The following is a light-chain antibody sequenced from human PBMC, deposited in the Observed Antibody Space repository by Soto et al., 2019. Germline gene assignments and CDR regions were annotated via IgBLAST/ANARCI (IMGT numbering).Light chain of an antibody. J-gene: IGLJ1*01. CDR3: SSFTSRFTFNYI. Sequence: QAARTQAACVSGCPGQSITISCTGTSSDVGGYNYVSWYRQHPGKAPKIIIYEVTNRPSGVSNRFSGSKSGNTAPLTISGLQAEDDADYYCSSFTSRFTFNYIFGTGTKVTVL. CDR2: EVT. V-gene: IGLV2-14*01. CDR1: SSDVGGYNY.